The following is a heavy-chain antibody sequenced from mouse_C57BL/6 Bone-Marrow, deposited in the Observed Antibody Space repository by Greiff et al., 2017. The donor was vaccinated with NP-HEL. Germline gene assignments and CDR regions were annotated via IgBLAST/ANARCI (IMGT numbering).Heavy chain of an antibody. CDR1: GYTFTSYW. V-gene: IGHV1-55*01. D-gene: IGHD2-3*01. Sequence: QVQLQQPGAELVKPGASVKMSCKASGYTFTSYWITWVKQRPGQGLEWIGDIYPGSGSTNYIEKFKSKATLTVDTSSSTAYMQLSSLTSEDSAVYYCALGGLLRCFYYAMDYWGQGTSVTVSS. CDR3: ALGGLLRCFYYAMDY. J-gene: IGHJ4*01. CDR2: IYPGSGST.